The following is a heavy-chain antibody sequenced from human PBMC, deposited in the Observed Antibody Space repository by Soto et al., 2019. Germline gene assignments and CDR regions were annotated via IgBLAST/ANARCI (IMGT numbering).Heavy chain of an antibody. CDR1: GFNFSSHA. CDR3: AKVRQWLANDAFDI. V-gene: IGHV3-23*01. D-gene: IGHD6-19*01. CDR2: ISGGGATT. J-gene: IGHJ3*02. Sequence: EVRLLESGGGLVQPGGSLRLSCAASGFNFSSHAMSWVRQAPGKGLEWISAISGGGATTYYADSVKGRFTISRDNSKNTLYLQMNSLRAEDTAVYYCAKVRQWLANDAFDIWGQGTMVTVSS.